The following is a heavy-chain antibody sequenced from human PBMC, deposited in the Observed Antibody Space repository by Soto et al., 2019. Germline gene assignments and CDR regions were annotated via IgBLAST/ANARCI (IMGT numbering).Heavy chain of an antibody. Sequence: EVQLLESGGGLVQPGGSLRLSCAASGFTFSTYAMTWVRQAPGKGLEWVSAISGNGDNTYYADSVKGRFTISRDNSKNTLFLRMNGLRPEDTAVYYCATRRDTSYYFYGMDVWGQGTTATVSS. CDR2: ISGNGDNT. J-gene: IGHJ6*02. CDR3: ATRRDTSYYFYGMDV. CDR1: GFTFSTYA. V-gene: IGHV3-23*01. D-gene: IGHD2-2*02.